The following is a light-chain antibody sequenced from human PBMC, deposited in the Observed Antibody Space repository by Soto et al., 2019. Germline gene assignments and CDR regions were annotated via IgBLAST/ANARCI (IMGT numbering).Light chain of an antibody. CDR1: QSLLHSTGYNY. CDR2: LGS. J-gene: IGKJ1*01. Sequence: DIVMTQSPLSLPVTPGEPASISCRSSQSLLHSTGYNYLDWYLQKPGQSPQLLIYLGSSRESGVPDRFSGGGSGTDFTLKISRVEAEDVGIYYCMQALQTPPTFGQGTKVEIK. CDR3: MQALQTPPT. V-gene: IGKV2-28*01.